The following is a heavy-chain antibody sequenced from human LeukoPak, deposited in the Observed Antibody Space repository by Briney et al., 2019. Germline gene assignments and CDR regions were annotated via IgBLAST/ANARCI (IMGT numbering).Heavy chain of an antibody. CDR3: ARDVVEATFVFAFDI. V-gene: IGHV3-21*01. Sequence: PGGSLRLSCAASGFTFSGYSMNWVRQAPGKGLEWVSSISSTSSYIYYADSVKGRFTISRDNAKNSLYLQMNSLRAEDTAVYYCARDVVEATFVFAFDIWGQGTMVTVSS. CDR2: ISSTSSYI. J-gene: IGHJ3*02. CDR1: GFTFSGYS. D-gene: IGHD2-15*01.